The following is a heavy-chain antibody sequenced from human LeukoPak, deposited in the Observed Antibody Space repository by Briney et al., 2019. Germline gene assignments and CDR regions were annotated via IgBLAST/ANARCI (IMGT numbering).Heavy chain of an antibody. Sequence: GGSLRLSCAASGFTVSSNYMSWVRQAPGKGLEWVSVIYSGGSTYYAASVKGQFTISRDNSKNTLYLQMNSLRAEDTAVYYCAKGRAGNYYYDSSDYWGQGTLVTVSS. D-gene: IGHD3-22*01. V-gene: IGHV3-53*01. CDR3: AKGRAGNYYYDSSDY. CDR2: IYSGGST. CDR1: GFTVSSNY. J-gene: IGHJ4*02.